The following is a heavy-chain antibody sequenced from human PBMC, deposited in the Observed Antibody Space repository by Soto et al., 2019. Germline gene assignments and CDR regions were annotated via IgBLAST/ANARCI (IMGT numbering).Heavy chain of an antibody. D-gene: IGHD6-6*01. J-gene: IGHJ6*02. CDR2: IYYSGST. CDR1: GGSISSYY. V-gene: IGHV4-59*01. CDR3: ARTIAARRSYYYYYGMDV. Sequence: SETLSLTCTVSGGSISSYYWSWIRQPPGKGLEWIGYIYYSGSTNYNPSLKSRVPISVDTSKNQYSLKLSSVTAADTAVYYCARTIAARRSYYYYYGMDVWGQGTTVTVSS.